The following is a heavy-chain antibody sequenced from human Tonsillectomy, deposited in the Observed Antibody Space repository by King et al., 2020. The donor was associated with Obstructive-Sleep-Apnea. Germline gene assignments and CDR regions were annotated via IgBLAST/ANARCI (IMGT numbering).Heavy chain of an antibody. CDR3: TRVPEGNWFDP. CDR1: GFTFSGSA. V-gene: IGHV3-73*02. Sequence: VQLVESGGGLVQPGGSLKLSCAASGFTFSGSAMHWVRQASGKGLEWVGRIRSKANSYATAYAASLKGRFTISRDDSKNTAYLQMNSLKTEDTAVYYCTRVPEGNWFDPWGQGTLVTVSS. J-gene: IGHJ5*02. CDR2: IRSKANSYAT.